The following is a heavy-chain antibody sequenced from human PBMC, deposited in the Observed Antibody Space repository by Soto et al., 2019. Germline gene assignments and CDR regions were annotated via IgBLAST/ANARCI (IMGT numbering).Heavy chain of an antibody. J-gene: IGHJ6*02. D-gene: IGHD3-3*01. Sequence: ASVKVSCKASGYTFTSYAMHWVRQAPGQRLEWMGWINAGNGNTKYSQKSQGRVTITRDTSASTAYMELSSLRSEDTAVYYCARDKGLGDYDFWSGYWTASLGMDVWGQGTTVTVSS. CDR1: GYTFTSYA. V-gene: IGHV1-3*01. CDR3: ARDKGLGDYDFWSGYWTASLGMDV. CDR2: INAGNGNT.